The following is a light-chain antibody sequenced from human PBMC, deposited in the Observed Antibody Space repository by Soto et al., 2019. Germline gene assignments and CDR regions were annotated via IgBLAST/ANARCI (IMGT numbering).Light chain of an antibody. CDR2: GGS. J-gene: IGKJ2*01. Sequence: EIVLTQSPGPLSLSPGNRATLSCRASQSVSGSKLAWYQQRPGQAPRLLIYGGSSRATDIPARFSGSGSGTDYTLTISRLEPDDFALYYCHQYGKSPFTFGQGTKLEIK. V-gene: IGKV3-20*01. CDR1: QSVSGSK. CDR3: HQYGKSPFT.